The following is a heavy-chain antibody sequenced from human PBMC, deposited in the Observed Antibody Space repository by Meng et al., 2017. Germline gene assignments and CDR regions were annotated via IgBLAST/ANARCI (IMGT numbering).Heavy chain of an antibody. CDR1: GGSFSGYY. V-gene: IGHV4-34*01. CDR2: INHSGST. J-gene: IGHJ1*01. D-gene: IGHD6-13*01. CDR3: ARGGYSSSGGSRYEYFQH. Sequence: QVPLQQGGAGLLKPSETLSLPCAVYGGSFSGYYWSRIRQPPGKGLEWIGEINHSGSTNYNPSLKSRVTISVDTSKNQFSLKLSSVTAADTAVYYCARGGYSSSGGSRYEYFQHWGQGTLVTVSS.